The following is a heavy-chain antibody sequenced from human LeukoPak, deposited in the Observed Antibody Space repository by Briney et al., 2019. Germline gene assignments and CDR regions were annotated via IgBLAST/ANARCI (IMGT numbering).Heavy chain of an antibody. CDR2: INHSGST. D-gene: IGHD6-13*01. CDR1: GGSFSGYY. J-gene: IGHJ3*02. CDR3: ARRPVSRGSSWYGWAFDI. Sequence: PSETLSLTCAVYGGSFSGYYWSWIRQPPGKGLEWIGEINHSGSTNYNPSLKSRVTISVDTSKNQFSLKLSSVTAADTAVYYCARRPVSRGSSWYGWAFDIWGQGTMVTVSS. V-gene: IGHV4-34*01.